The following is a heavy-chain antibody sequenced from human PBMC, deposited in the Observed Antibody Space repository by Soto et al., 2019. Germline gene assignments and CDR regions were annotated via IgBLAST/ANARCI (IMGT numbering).Heavy chain of an antibody. CDR3: ARDLTIVVVPAANWFDP. V-gene: IGHV3-21*01. CDR2: ISSSSSYI. J-gene: IGHJ5*02. D-gene: IGHD2-2*01. Sequence: PGGSLRLSCAASGFTFSSYSMNWVRQAPGKGLEWVSSISSSSSYIYYADSVKGRFTISRDNAKNSLYLQMNSLRAEDTAVYYCARDLTIVVVPAANWFDPWGQGTLVTVSS. CDR1: GFTFSSYS.